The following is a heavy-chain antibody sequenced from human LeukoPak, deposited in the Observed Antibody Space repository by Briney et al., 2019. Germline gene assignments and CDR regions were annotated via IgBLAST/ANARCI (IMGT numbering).Heavy chain of an antibody. J-gene: IGHJ4*02. D-gene: IGHD2-2*01. CDR1: GGSFSGYY. CDR2: INHSGST. CDR3: ARDTSRREVVPAAIEREYYFDY. V-gene: IGHV4-34*01. Sequence: SETLSLTCAVYGGSFSGYYWSWIRQPPGKGLEWIGEINHSGSTNYNPSLKSRVTMSVDTSKNQFSLKLSSVTAADTAVYYCARDTSRREVVPAAIEREYYFDYWGQGTLVTVSS.